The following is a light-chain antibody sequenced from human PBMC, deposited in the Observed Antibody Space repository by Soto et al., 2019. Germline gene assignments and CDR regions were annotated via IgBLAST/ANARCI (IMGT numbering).Light chain of an antibody. CDR1: SSNIGAGYD. CDR3: QSYDSSLSALV. CDR2: GNS. V-gene: IGLV1-40*01. Sequence: QSVLTLSPSVSGAPGQRVTISCTGSSSNIGAGYDVHWYQQLPGTAPKLLIYGNSNRPSGVPDRFSGSKSGTSASLAITGLQAEDEADYYCQSYDSSLSALVFGGGTKLTVL. J-gene: IGLJ2*01.